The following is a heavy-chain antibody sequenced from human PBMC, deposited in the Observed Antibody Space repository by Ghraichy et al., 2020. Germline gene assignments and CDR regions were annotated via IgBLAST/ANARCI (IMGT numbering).Heavy chain of an antibody. Sequence: GGSLRLSCAASGFTVSSNYMSWVRQAPGKGLEWVSVIYSGGSTYYADSVKGRFTISRDNSKNTLYLQMNSLRAEDTAVYYCASKAVAGTIDYWGQGTLVTVSS. CDR2: IYSGGST. V-gene: IGHV3-53*01. CDR3: ASKAVAGTIDY. D-gene: IGHD6-19*01. J-gene: IGHJ4*02. CDR1: GFTVSSNY.